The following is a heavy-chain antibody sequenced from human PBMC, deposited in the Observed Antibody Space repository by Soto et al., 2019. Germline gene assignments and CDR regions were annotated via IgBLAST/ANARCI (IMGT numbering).Heavy chain of an antibody. CDR1: GFTFSSYA. D-gene: IGHD4-17*01. J-gene: IGHJ6*02. Sequence: GGSLRLSCAASGFTFSSYAMHWVRQAPGKGLEWVAVISYDGSNKYYADSVKGRFTISRDNSKNTLYLQMNSLRAEDTAVYYCARDYGDYVTDYGMDVWGQGTTVTVSS. V-gene: IGHV3-30-3*01. CDR2: ISYDGSNK. CDR3: ARDYGDYVTDYGMDV.